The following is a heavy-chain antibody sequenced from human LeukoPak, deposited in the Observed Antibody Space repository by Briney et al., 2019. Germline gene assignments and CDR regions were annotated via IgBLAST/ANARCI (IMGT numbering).Heavy chain of an antibody. D-gene: IGHD3-10*01. CDR1: GYTFTSYD. CDR3: ARDLSPGGSGQPQHY. J-gene: IGHJ4*02. CDR2: MNPNSGNT. Sequence: ASVKVSCKASGYTFTSYDINWARQATGQGLEWMGWMNPNSGNTGYAQKFQGRVTITRNTSISTAYMELSSLRSEDTAVYYCARDLSPGGSGQPQHYWGQGTLVTVSS. V-gene: IGHV1-8*03.